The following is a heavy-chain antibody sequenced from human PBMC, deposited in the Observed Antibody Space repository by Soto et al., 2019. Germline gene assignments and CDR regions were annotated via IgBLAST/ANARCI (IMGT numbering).Heavy chain of an antibody. V-gene: IGHV4-38-2*01. Sequence: SETLSLTCAVSGSSISLPYYWGWIRQAPGKGLEWIGSISHTGSTYYSQSLRSRVTISLDTSKKQFSLIVNSVTAADTALYFCARGATYSGAYSFYFDYWGQGSPVTVSS. D-gene: IGHD1-26*01. CDR2: ISHTGST. J-gene: IGHJ4*02. CDR3: ARGATYSGAYSFYFDY. CDR1: GSSISLPYY.